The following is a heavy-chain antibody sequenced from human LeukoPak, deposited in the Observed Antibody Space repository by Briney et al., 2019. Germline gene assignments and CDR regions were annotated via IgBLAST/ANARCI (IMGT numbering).Heavy chain of an antibody. V-gene: IGHV3-53*01. Sequence: GGSLRLSCAASGFTVSTYYMTWVRQAPGKGLECVSVIYSGGSTYYADSVRGRFTVSRDDSKNTLYLQMNSLRAEDTAMYYCARGLGYCTSTTCLLPFDYWGQGTLVTVSS. CDR1: GFTVSTYY. CDR2: IYSGGST. D-gene: IGHD2-2*01. CDR3: ARGLGYCTSTTCLLPFDY. J-gene: IGHJ4*02.